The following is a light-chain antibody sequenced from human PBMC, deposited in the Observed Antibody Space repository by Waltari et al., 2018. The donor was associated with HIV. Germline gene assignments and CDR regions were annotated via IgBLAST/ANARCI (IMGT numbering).Light chain of an antibody. J-gene: IGKJ1*01. Sequence: DFVVTQSPASLAVSLGERATFNCKSSQILLYASNNKNYLAWYQQKPGQPPKLLIYWASTRESGVPERFSGSESGTDFTLTITSVQAEDVAVYYCQQHYRVPWTFGQGTKVEIK. V-gene: IGKV4-1*01. CDR1: QILLYASNNKNY. CDR2: WAS. CDR3: QQHYRVPWT.